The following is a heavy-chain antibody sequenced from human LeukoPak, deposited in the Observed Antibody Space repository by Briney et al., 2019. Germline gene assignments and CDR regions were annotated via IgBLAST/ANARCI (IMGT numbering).Heavy chain of an antibody. Sequence: GGSLRLSCAASGFIFSSYAMTWLRQVPGKGLEWVSTISDDGDSTFYADSVKGRFTISRDNSKNTLYLQINSLRAEDTAFFYGTKGVCARSYVFDYWGQGTLVPVSS. J-gene: IGHJ4*02. CDR3: TKGVCARSYVFDY. D-gene: IGHD1-26*01. CDR1: GFIFSSYA. CDR2: ISDDGDST. V-gene: IGHV3-23*01.